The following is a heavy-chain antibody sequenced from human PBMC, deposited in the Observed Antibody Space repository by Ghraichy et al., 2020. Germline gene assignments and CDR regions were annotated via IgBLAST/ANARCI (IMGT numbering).Heavy chain of an antibody. J-gene: IGHJ4*02. CDR1: GGSLSSGGFS. D-gene: IGHD6-13*01. CDR3: ARGAPGRPPICEF. CDR2: IYQSGNT. V-gene: IGHV4-30-2*06. Sequence: SETLSLTCAVSGGSLSSGGFSWSWIRQSPGKCLEWIGYIYQSGNTYYNPSLRSRVAISADTSKDQFSLALTSVTAADTALYFCARGAPGRPPICEFWGPGALVIVSS.